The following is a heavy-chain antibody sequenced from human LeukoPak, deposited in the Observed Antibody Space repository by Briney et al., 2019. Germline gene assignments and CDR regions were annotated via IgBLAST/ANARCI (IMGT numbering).Heavy chain of an antibody. J-gene: IGHJ4*02. D-gene: IGHD2-2*02. CDR2: MRYDGSNK. CDR3: AKDLRPVIVPAAIGY. V-gene: IGHV3-30*02. CDR1: GFTFNTYG. Sequence: GGSLRLSRTASGFTFNTYGMHWVRQPPGKGLEWVAFMRYDGSNKYCADSVKGRFTISRDNSKNTLYLQMNSLRAEDTAVYYCAKDLRPVIVPAAIGYWGQGTLVTVSS.